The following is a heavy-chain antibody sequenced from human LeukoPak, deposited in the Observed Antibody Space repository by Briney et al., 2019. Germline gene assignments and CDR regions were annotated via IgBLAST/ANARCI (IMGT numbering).Heavy chain of an antibody. V-gene: IGHV1-2*02. J-gene: IGHJ4*02. D-gene: IGHD3-22*01. CDR1: GYTFTVYY. CDR2: INPNSGGT. Sequence: ASVKVSCKASGYTFTVYYMHWVRQAPGQGLEWMGWINPNSGGTNYAQKFQGRVTMTRDTSISTAYMELSRLRSDDTAVYYCARDQDSSGYYLDYWGQGTLVTVSS. CDR3: ARDQDSSGYYLDY.